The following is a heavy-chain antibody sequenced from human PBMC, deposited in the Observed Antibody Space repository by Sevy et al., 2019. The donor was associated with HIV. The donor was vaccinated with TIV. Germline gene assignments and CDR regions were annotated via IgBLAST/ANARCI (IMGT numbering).Heavy chain of an antibody. CDR1: GFTFSSYA. J-gene: IGHJ4*02. CDR2: ISGSGGST. V-gene: IGHV3-23*01. Sequence: GGSLRLSCAASGFTFSSYAMSWVRQAPGKGLEWVSAISGSGGSTYYADSVKGRFTISRDNSKNTLYLQMNSLRAEDTAVYYCGKDADRAVAGSPDYWGQGTLVTVSS. CDR3: GKDADRAVAGSPDY. D-gene: IGHD6-19*01.